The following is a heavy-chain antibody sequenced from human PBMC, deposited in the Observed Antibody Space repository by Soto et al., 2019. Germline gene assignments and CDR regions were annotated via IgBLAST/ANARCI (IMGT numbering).Heavy chain of an antibody. J-gene: IGHJ6*03. CDR3: AKDTTYYYGSGSYRYYYYYYYMDV. D-gene: IGHD3-10*01. CDR2: ISWNSGSI. Sequence: SLRLSCAASGFTFDDYAMHWVRQAPGKGLEWVSGISWNSGSIGYADSVKGRFTISRDNAKNSLYLQMNSLRAEDTALYYCAKDTTYYYGSGSYRYYYYYYYMDVWAKGPRSPSP. CDR1: GFTFDDYA. V-gene: IGHV3-9*01.